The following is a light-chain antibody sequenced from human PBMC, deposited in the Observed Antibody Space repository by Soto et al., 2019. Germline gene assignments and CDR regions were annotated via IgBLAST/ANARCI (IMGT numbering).Light chain of an antibody. CDR2: GAS. V-gene: IGKV3-15*01. CDR1: QSVSSSY. Sequence: ERATLSCRASQSVSSSYLAWYQQKPGQAPRLLIYGASTRATGIPARFSGSGSGTEFTLTISILQSEDVALYCCKQYNNWPGPFGQGTKVDI. J-gene: IGKJ1*01. CDR3: KQYNNWPGP.